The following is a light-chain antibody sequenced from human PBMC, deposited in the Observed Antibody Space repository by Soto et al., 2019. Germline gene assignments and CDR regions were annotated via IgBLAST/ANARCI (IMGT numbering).Light chain of an antibody. CDR3: QQYNNWPPVYT. J-gene: IGKJ2*01. Sequence: EIVMTQSPATLSVSPGERATLSCRASQSVSSNLAWYQQKPGQAPRLLIYGASTRATGIPARFSGSGSGTXXXXXXXXXQSEDFAVYYCQQYNNWPPVYTFGQGTKLEIK. V-gene: IGKV3-15*01. CDR1: QSVSSN. CDR2: GAS.